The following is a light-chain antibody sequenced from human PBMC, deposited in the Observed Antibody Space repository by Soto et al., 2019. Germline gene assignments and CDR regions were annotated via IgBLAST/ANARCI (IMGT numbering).Light chain of an antibody. V-gene: IGKV2-30*01. J-gene: IGKJ1*01. Sequence: DVVITQSPLSLPVTLGQPASISCRSRQSLVSSDGNAYLNCVKQRPGQSPRRLIYKVSNRDSGVPDRFSGSGSGTDFTLKISRVEAEDVAVYYCMQGTHWPWTLGQRTKADI. CDR1: QSLVSSDGNAY. CDR3: MQGTHWPWT. CDR2: KVS.